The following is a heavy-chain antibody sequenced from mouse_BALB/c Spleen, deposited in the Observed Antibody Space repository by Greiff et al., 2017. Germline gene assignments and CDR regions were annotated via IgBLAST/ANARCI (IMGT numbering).Heavy chain of an antibody. Sequence: EVKLMESGGGLVQPGGSRKLSCAASGFTFSSFGMHWVRQAPEKGLEWVAYISSGSSTIYYADTVKGRFTISRDNPKNTLFLQMTSLRSEDTAMYYCARIPYYYGSNYWYFGVWGAGATVTVSS. V-gene: IGHV5-17*02. J-gene: IGHJ1*01. CDR2: ISSGSSTI. CDR3: ARIPYYYGSNYWYFGV. CDR1: GFTFSSFG. D-gene: IGHD1-1*01.